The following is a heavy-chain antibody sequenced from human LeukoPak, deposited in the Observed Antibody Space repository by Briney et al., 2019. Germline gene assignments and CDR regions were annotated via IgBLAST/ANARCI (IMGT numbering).Heavy chain of an antibody. J-gene: IGHJ3*02. V-gene: IGHV3-23*01. D-gene: IGHD3-10*01. CDR2: ISGSGGST. CDR3: AKFGLAGSGRYHDAFDI. CDR1: GFTFSSYG. Sequence: GGSLRLSCAASGFTFSSYGMTWVRQAPGKGLEWVSGISGSGGSTYYADSVKGRSTISRDNSKNTLYLQMNSLRAEDTAVYYCAKFGLAGSGRYHDAFDIWGQGTMVTVSS.